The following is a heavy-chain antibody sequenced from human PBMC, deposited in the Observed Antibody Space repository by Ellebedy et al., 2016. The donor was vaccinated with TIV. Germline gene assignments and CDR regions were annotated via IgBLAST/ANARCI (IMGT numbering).Heavy chain of an antibody. Sequence: SLKISXAASGFIFDDYAMHWVRQAPGKGLEWVSGITWSSGGIHYADSVKGRFTISRDNAKNSLYLQMNSLRAEDTAVYYCARILGYCSSTSCYAYLYYYYGMDVWGQGTTVTVSS. J-gene: IGHJ6*02. CDR1: GFIFDDYA. CDR2: ITWSSGGI. V-gene: IGHV3-9*01. D-gene: IGHD2-2*01. CDR3: ARILGYCSSTSCYAYLYYYYGMDV.